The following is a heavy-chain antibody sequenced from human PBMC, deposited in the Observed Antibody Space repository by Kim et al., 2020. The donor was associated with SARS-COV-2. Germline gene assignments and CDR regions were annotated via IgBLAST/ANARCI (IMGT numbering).Heavy chain of an antibody. J-gene: IGHJ6*02. CDR1: GGSISSYS. Sequence: SETLSLTCTVSGGSISSYSWSWIRQPPGKGLEWIGYIYYSGSTNYNPSLKSRVTISVDTSKNQFSLKLSSVTAADTAVYYCARGMVRGVSDTRMDVWGQGTTVTVSS. CDR2: IYYSGST. CDR3: ARGMVRGVSDTRMDV. V-gene: IGHV4-59*01. D-gene: IGHD3-10*01.